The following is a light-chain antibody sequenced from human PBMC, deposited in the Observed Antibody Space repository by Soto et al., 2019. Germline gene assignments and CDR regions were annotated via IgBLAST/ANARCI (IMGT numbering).Light chain of an antibody. CDR1: QAISSH. Sequence: DIQLTQSPSFLSASVGGRVTITCRASQAISSHLAWYQQKPGKAPNLLIYGASTLQSGVPSRFSGSGSGTQFTLTISRLEPEDFAVYYCQHYGSSPPITFGQGTRLEIK. CDR2: GAS. V-gene: IGKV1-9*01. J-gene: IGKJ5*01. CDR3: QHYGSSPPIT.